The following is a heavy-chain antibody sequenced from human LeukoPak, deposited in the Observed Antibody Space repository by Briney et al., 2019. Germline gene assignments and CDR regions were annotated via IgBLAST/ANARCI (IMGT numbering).Heavy chain of an antibody. D-gene: IGHD3-9*01. CDR3: ARDGTDYDIDY. CDR1: GFTFSSYG. V-gene: IGHV3-33*01. Sequence: GGSLRLSCAAAGFTFSSYGMHWVRQAPGKGLEWVAIIWYDASNKYYADSVKGRFTISRDNSKNTLYLQMNSLRAEDTAVYYCARDGTDYDIDYWGQGTLVTVSS. CDR2: IWYDASNK. J-gene: IGHJ4*02.